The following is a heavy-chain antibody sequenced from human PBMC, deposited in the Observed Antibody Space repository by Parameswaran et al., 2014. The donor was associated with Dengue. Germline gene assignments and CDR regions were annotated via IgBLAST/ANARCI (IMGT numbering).Heavy chain of an antibody. J-gene: IGHJ1*01. Sequence: WVRQAPGQGLEWMGIINPSGGSTSYAQKFQGRVTMTRDTSTSTVYMELSSLRSEDTAVYYCARDPEQQLLYFQHWGQGTLVTVSS. CDR2: INPSGGST. D-gene: IGHD6-13*01. CDR3: ARDPEQQLLYFQH. V-gene: IGHV1-46*01.